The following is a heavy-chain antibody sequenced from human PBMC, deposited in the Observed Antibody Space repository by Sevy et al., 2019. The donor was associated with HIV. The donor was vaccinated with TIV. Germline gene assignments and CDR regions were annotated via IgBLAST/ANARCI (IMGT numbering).Heavy chain of an antibody. CDR3: ARAVHHYETNWFDP. CDR1: GFTFSSYA. D-gene: IGHD3-22*01. Sequence: GGSLRLSCAASGFTFSSYAMHWVRQAPGKGLEWVAVISYDGSNKYYADSVKGRFTISRDNSKNTLYLQMNSLRAEDTAVYYCARAVHHYETNWFDPWGHGTLVTVSS. V-gene: IGHV3-30*04. J-gene: IGHJ5*02. CDR2: ISYDGSNK.